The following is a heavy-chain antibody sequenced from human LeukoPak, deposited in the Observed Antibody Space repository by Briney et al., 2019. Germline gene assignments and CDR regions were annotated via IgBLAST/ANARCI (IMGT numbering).Heavy chain of an antibody. CDR1: GGSISSNNYY. J-gene: IGHJ4*02. Sequence: SETLSLTCTVSGGSISSNNYYWGWIRQPPGRGLEWIGSISYSERTYKSPSLQSRFTISVDTSKNQVSLKLSSVTAADTAVYYCARSTFTADFEFEVFDFWGQGTLVTVSS. V-gene: IGHV4-39*01. CDR2: ISYSERT. D-gene: IGHD2/OR15-2a*01. CDR3: ARSTFTADFEFEVFDF.